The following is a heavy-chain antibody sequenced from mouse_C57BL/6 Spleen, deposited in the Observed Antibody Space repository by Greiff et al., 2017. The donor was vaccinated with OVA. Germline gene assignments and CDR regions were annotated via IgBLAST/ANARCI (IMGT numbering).Heavy chain of an antibody. CDR2: IWTGGGT. D-gene: IGHD1-1*01. Sequence: VQLQQSGPGLVAPSQSLSITCTVSGFSLTSYAISWVRQPPGKGLEWLGVIWTGGGTNYNSALKSRLSISKDNSKSQVFLKMNSLQTDDTARYYCAGPGVVAPYWYFDVWGTGTTVTVSS. J-gene: IGHJ1*03. V-gene: IGHV2-9-1*01. CDR3: AGPGVVAPYWYFDV. CDR1: GFSLTSYA.